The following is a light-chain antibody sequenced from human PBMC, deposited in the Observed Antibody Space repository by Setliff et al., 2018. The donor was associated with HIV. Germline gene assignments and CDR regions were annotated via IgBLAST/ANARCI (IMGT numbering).Light chain of an antibody. CDR3: NSYRSRSTYV. CDR1: NSDIGAFNF. V-gene: IGLV2-14*01. CDR2: EVN. Sequence: QSALTQPASVSGPPVQSITISCTGTNSDIGAFNFVSWYQQHPGKAPKLIIYEVNYRPSGVSTRFSGSKSGNTASLTISGLQAEDEADYYCNSYRSRSTYVFGTGTKVTVL. J-gene: IGLJ1*01.